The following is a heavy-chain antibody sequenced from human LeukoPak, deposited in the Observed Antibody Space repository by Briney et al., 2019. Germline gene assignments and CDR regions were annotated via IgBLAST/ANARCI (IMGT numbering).Heavy chain of an antibody. D-gene: IGHD2-15*01. V-gene: IGHV3-7*01. Sequence: GGSLRLSCAASGFTFSTHWMTWVRQAPGKGLEWVASVKEDVSEKYYVDSVKGRFSISRDNAKNSLFLQMNSLSAEDTAVYYCARDPADIVVVIFWGAFDLWGRGTLVTVSS. CDR1: GFTFSTHW. CDR2: VKEDVSEK. J-gene: IGHJ3*01. CDR3: ARDPADIVVVIFWGAFDL.